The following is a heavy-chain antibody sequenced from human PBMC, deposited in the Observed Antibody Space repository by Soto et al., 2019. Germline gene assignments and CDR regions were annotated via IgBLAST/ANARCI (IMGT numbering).Heavy chain of an antibody. CDR3: ATQEVGGSYVYTFDP. V-gene: IGHV4-39*02. D-gene: IGHD1-26*01. J-gene: IGHJ5*02. CDR2: IYYSGST. CDR1: GGSISSSSYY. Sequence: QLQLQESGPGLVKPSETLSLTCTVSGGSISSSSYYWGWIRQPPGKGLEWIGSIYYSGSTYYNPSRKSRVTISVDPSKNHFSLELSSVTAADTAVYYCATQEVGGSYVYTFDPWGQGTLVTVSS.